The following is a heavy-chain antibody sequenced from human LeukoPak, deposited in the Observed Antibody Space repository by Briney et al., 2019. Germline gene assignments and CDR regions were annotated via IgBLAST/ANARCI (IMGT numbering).Heavy chain of an antibody. J-gene: IGHJ4*02. Sequence: ASVKVSCKVSGSTLSEISMYWVRLRPGKGLGWMGVIDCEDRQTIYAQKFQGRVTMTEDTSTDTAYMEVSRLTSEDTAFYYCATVGYSYGAFDYWGQGTLVTVSS. CDR1: GSTLSEIS. V-gene: IGHV1-24*01. CDR3: ATVGYSYGAFDY. D-gene: IGHD5-18*01. CDR2: IDCEDRQT.